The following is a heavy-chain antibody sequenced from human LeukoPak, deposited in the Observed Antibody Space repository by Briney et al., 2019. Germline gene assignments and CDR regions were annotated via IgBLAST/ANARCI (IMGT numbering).Heavy chain of an antibody. CDR1: RFTFSSYW. D-gene: IGHD3-22*01. CDR3: AENYYDSSGYFGY. V-gene: IGHV3-74*01. J-gene: IGHJ4*02. Sequence: GGSLRLSCAASRFTFSSYWMHWVRQAPGKGLVWVSRINSDGSSTSYADSVKGRFTISRDNAKNTLHLQMNSLRAEDTAVYYCAENYYDSSGYFGYWGQGTLVTVSS. CDR2: INSDGSST.